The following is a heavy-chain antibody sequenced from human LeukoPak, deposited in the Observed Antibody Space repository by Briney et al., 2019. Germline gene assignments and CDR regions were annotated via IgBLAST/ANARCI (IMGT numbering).Heavy chain of an antibody. V-gene: IGHV3-21*01. CDR1: GFTFSSYS. CDR2: ISSSSSYI. Sequence: GGSLRLSCAASGFTFSSYSMNWVRQAPGKGLEWVSSISSSSSYIYYADAVKGRFTSSRDNAKNSLYLQMNSLRAEDTAVYYCARGVAVAGNLDYRGQGTLATVSS. J-gene: IGHJ4*02. CDR3: ARGVAVAGNLDY. D-gene: IGHD6-19*01.